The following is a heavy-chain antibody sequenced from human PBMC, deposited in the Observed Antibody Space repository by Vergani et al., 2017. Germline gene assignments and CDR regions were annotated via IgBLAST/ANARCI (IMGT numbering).Heavy chain of an antibody. V-gene: IGHV1-69*02. CDR2: IIPILGIA. Sequence: QVQLVQSGAEVKKPGSSVKVSCKASGGTFSSYTISWVRQAPGQGLEWMGRIIPILGIANYAQKFQGRVTITADKSTSTAYMGLSSLRAEDTAVYYCAKGGAALGYWGQGTLVTVSS. CDR1: GGTFSSYT. D-gene: IGHD3-16*01. J-gene: IGHJ4*02. CDR3: AKGGAALGY.